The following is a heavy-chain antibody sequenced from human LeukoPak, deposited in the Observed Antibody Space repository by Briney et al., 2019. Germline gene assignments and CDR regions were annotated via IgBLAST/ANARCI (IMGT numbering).Heavy chain of an antibody. CDR1: GYTFTGYY. D-gene: IGHD1-1*01. CDR3: ARDPTGTKDY. J-gene: IGHJ4*02. Sequence: GASVKVSCKASGYTFTGYYIHWVRQAPGQGLEWMGWINPNSAGTKYAQKFQDRVTMTRDTSISTAYMELNRLRSDDTAIYYCARDPTGTKDYWGQGTLVTVSS. V-gene: IGHV1-2*02. CDR2: INPNSAGT.